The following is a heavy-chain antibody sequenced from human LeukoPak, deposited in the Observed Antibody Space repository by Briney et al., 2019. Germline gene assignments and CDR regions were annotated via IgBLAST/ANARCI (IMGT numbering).Heavy chain of an antibody. CDR3: ARASYSYDINGWVPFDY. V-gene: IGHV4-61*02. CDR2: VYSSGNT. CDR1: GGSISTGAYY. J-gene: IGHJ4*02. D-gene: IGHD3-22*01. Sequence: SETLSLTCTVSGGSISTGAYYWTWIRQPAGKGLEWIGRVYSSGNTDYNASLKSRVTISVDTSKNQFSLKLTSVTAADTAVYYCARASYSYDINGWVPFDYWGQGTLVTVS.